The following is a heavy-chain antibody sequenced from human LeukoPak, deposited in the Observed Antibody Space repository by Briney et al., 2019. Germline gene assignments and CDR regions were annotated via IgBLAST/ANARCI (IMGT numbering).Heavy chain of an antibody. J-gene: IGHJ4*02. CDR1: GFTFDDHA. V-gene: IGHV3-9*01. CDR2: ISWNSATI. D-gene: IGHD2-15*01. CDR3: VRDLCRGGCCDFDL. Sequence: PGRSLRLSCAASGFTFDDHAMHWVRQVPGKGLEWISSISWNSATIDYADSVKGRFTISRDNAENSLYLQMNSLRVDDRALYHCVRDLCRGGCCDFDLWGQGTLVTVSS.